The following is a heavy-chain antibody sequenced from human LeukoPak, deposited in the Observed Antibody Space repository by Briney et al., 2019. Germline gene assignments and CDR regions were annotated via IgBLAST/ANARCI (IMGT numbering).Heavy chain of an antibody. J-gene: IGHJ4*02. CDR1: GDSISSDHW. CDR3: ASARWDY. V-gene: IGHV4-4*02. Sequence: SETLSLTCSVSGDSISSDHWWSWVRQPPGKGLEWIGEIYHSGTTNYNPSLKSRIAISVDKSKNQFSLNLSSMTAADTAVYYCASARWDYWGQGALVTVSS. CDR2: IYHSGTT.